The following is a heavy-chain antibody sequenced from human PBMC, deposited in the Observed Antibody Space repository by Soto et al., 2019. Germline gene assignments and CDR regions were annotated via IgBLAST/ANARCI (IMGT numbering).Heavy chain of an antibody. D-gene: IGHD1-7*01. J-gene: IGHJ3*01. CDR3: AGVGWNYGPGTFDL. CDR2: ISAYNGKT. V-gene: IGHV1-18*04. CDR1: GYTFTNYG. Sequence: QVQLVQSGTEVKTPGASVKVSCHASGYTFTNYGINWVRQAPGQGREWMAWISAYNGKTHHAPFVQDRVTMTTETSTRSAYMELTSLRSDDTAVEYCAGVGWNYGPGTFDLWGQGKMVNVSS.